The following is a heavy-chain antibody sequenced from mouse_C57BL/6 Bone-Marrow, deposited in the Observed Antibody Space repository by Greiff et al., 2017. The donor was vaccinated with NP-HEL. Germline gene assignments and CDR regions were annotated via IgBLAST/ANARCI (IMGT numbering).Heavy chain of an antibody. CDR1: EYEFPSHD. CDR3: ARHSGRWFAY. V-gene: IGHV5-2*01. Sequence: EVKLMESGGGLVQPGASLKLSCESNEYEFPSHDMSWVRKTPEKRLELVAAINSDGGSTYYPDTMEGRFIISRDNTNKTLYLQMRSLRSEDTALEYCARHSGRWFAYWGQGTPVTVSA. J-gene: IGHJ3*01. CDR2: INSDGGST. D-gene: IGHD3-1*01.